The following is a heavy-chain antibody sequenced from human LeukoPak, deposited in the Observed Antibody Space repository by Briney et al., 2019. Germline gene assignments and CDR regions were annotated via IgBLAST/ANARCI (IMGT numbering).Heavy chain of an antibody. Sequence: GGSLRLSCAASGFFVSGNYMSWVRQAPGKGLEWVSGISGSGGSTYYADSVKGRFTISRDNSKNTLYLQMNSLRAEDTAVYYCAKDLAYSRLDYWGQGMLVTVSS. J-gene: IGHJ4*02. CDR3: AKDLAYSRLDY. D-gene: IGHD5-18*01. CDR2: ISGSGGST. CDR1: GFFVSGNY. V-gene: IGHV3-23*01.